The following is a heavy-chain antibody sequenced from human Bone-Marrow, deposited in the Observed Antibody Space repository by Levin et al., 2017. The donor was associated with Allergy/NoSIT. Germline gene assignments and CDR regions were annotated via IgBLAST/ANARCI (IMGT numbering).Heavy chain of an antibody. Sequence: PSETLSLTCALYGGPFSGYYWSWIRQSPGKGLEWIGEINHSGNTNYNPSLKSRVTISVDTSKRQFSLNLNSVTAADTATYDCARQKRHYAFWSAHRGWFDPWGQGTLVIVSS. V-gene: IGHV4-34*01. D-gene: IGHD3-3*01. J-gene: IGHJ5*02. CDR1: GGPFSGYY. CDR3: ARQKRHYAFWSAHRGWFDP. CDR2: INHSGNT.